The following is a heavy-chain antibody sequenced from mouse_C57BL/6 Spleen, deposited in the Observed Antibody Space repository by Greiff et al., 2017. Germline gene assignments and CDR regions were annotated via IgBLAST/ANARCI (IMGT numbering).Heavy chain of an antibody. CDR3: ARHDWYFDV. J-gene: IGHJ1*03. Sequence: EVKLMESGGGLVQPGGSLKLSCAASGFTFSDYYMYWVRQTPEKRLEWVAYISNGGGSTYYPDTVKGRFTISRDNAKNTLYLQMSRLKSEDTAMYYCARHDWYFDVWGTGTTVTVSS. CDR2: ISNGGGST. CDR1: GFTFSDYY. V-gene: IGHV5-12*01.